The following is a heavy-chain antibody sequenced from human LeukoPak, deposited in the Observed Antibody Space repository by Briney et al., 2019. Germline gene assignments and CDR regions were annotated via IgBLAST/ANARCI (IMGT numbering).Heavy chain of an antibody. D-gene: IGHD2-2*01. CDR1: GLIFSIYG. CDR3: ARDRAVWDIVVVPAAQPHNWFDP. V-gene: IGHV3-30*02. CDR2: IRYDESNK. J-gene: IGHJ5*02. Sequence: GGSLRLSCAASGLIFSIYGMHWVRQAPGKGLEWVAFIRYDESNKYYADSVKGRFTISRDNSKNTLYLQMNSLRAEDTAVYYCARDRAVWDIVVVPAAQPHNWFDPWGQGTLVTVSS.